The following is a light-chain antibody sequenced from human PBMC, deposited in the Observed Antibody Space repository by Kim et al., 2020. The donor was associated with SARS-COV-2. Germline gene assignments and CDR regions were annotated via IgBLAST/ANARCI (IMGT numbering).Light chain of an antibody. CDR3: SSYTSSSTVV. CDR1: SSDVGGYNY. J-gene: IGLJ2*01. V-gene: IGLV2-14*04. Sequence: GQAITISCTGTSSDVGGYNYVSWYQQHPGKAPKLMIDDVSRRPAGVSNRFSGAKSGNTASLTISGLQAEDEADYYCSSYTSSSTVVFGGGTQLTVL. CDR2: DVS.